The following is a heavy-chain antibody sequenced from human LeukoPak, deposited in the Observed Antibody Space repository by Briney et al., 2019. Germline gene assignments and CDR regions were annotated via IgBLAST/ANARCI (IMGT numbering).Heavy chain of an antibody. V-gene: IGHV3-21*01. CDR1: GFXFSSYI. Sequence: PGGSLRLSCAASGFXFSSYIINWVRQAPGKGLEWVASISRNSTYIHYADSVKGRFTISRDNARNSLFLQMNSLRAEDTAIYYCASDEGNYFDYWGQGTLVTVSS. CDR3: ASDEGNYFDY. J-gene: IGHJ4*02. CDR2: ISRNSTYI.